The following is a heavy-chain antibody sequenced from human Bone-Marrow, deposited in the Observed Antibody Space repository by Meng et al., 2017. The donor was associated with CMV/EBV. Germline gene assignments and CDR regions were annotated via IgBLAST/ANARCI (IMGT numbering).Heavy chain of an antibody. V-gene: IGHV3-74*01. CDR2: INSDGSGT. J-gene: IGHJ4*02. Sequence: GASLEISCAVSEFTSSSYRMHWVRPAPGKGLVWVSRINSDGSGTTYADSVKGRFTIYRDNAKNTLYLQRNSLRAEDTAVSYCARGNAHAFDYWGQGTLVTVSS. CDR1: EFTSSSYR. CDR3: ARGNAHAFDY. D-gene: IGHD1-1*01.